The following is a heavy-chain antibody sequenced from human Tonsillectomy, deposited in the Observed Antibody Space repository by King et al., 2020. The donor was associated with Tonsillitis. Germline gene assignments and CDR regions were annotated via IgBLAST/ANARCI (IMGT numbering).Heavy chain of an antibody. J-gene: IGHJ4*02. CDR3: AKVPTI. CDR2: IYSGGSST. D-gene: IGHD4/OR15-4a*01. V-gene: IGHV3-23*03. Sequence: EVQLVESGGGLVQPGGSLRLSCAASGFTLSSYAMSWVRQATGKGLEWVSVIYSGGSSTYYADSVKGRYTISRDNSKNTLYLQMNSLRAEDTAVYYCAKVPTIWGQGTLVTVSS. CDR1: GFTLSSYA.